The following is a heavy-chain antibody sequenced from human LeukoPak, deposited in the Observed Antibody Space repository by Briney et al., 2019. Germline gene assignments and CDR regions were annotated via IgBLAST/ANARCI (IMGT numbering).Heavy chain of an antibody. CDR1: GVSFSGHY. D-gene: IGHD3-10*01. CDR2: IDHTGRS. V-gene: IGHV4-34*01. CDR3: ARGENSGSYFSYFDS. J-gene: IGHJ5*01. Sequence: PSETLSLTCAVYGVSFSGHYWTWIRQPPGKGLEWLGEIDHTGRSTYNPSLTSRVTISKASSKNQFSLSLGSVIAADTAVYFCARGENSGSYFSYFDSWAQGTPVTVSS.